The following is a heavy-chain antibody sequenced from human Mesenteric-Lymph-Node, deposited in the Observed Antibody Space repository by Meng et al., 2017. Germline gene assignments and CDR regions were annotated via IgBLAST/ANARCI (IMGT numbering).Heavy chain of an antibody. D-gene: IGHD1-26*01. CDR2: IYHSGST. CDR1: GYSISSGYY. Sequence: SETLSLTCAVSGYSISSGYYWGWIRQPPGKGLEWIGSIYHSGSTYYNPSLKSRVTISVDTSKNQFSLKLSSVTAADTAVYYCARGGIVNYYYYGMDVWGQGTTVTVSS. CDR3: ARGGIVNYYYYGMDV. V-gene: IGHV4-38-2*01. J-gene: IGHJ6*02.